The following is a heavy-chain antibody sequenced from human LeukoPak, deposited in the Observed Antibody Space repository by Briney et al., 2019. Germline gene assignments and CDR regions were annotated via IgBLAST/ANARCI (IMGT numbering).Heavy chain of an antibody. CDR2: INTDGSST. V-gene: IGHV3-74*01. CDR3: ARGDYDFWSGLSHYYYYMDV. CDR1: GFTFSSYW. D-gene: IGHD3-3*01. J-gene: IGHJ6*03. Sequence: GGSLRLSCAASGFTFSSYWMHWVRQVPGKGLVWVSRINTDGSSTSYADSVKGRFTISRDNAKNTLYLQMNSLRAEDTAVYYCARGDYDFWSGLSHYYYYMDVWGKGTTVTVSS.